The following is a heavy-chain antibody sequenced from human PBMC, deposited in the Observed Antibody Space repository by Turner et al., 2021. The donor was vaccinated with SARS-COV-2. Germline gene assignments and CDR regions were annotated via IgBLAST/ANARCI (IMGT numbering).Heavy chain of an antibody. CDR1: ARPLRSYS. CDR3: ARYWSDGSCDAFGDYYYGIDV. V-gene: IGHV1-69*01. J-gene: IGHJ6*02. CDR2: SMAMLGAA. Sequence: QVQLGVSGGEVKKPGSSVKLSCTASARPLRSYSLSWVRQAPGPGREWTGESMAMLGAASYEQKFQCKVEIVADESTSTAYMELSSLKSENTAVYDCARYWSDGSCDAFGDYYYGIDVWGQGTTVTVSS. D-gene: IGHD2-15*01.